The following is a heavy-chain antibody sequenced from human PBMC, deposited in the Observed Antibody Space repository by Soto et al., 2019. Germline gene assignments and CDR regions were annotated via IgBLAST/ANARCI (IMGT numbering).Heavy chain of an antibody. J-gene: IGHJ3*02. V-gene: IGHV1-24*01. D-gene: IGHD6-19*01. Sequence: ASVKVSCKVSGYTLTELSMHWVRQAPGKGLEWMGGFDPEDGETIYAQKFQGRVTMTEDTSTDTAYMELSSLRSEDTAVCYCATVVAVAGAHDAFDIWGKGTMVTVSS. CDR3: ATVVAVAGAHDAFDI. CDR1: GYTLTELS. CDR2: FDPEDGET.